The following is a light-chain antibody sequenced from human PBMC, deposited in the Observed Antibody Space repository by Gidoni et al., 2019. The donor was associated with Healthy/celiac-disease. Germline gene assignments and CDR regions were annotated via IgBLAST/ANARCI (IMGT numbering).Light chain of an antibody. CDR3: QQCSNWLDT. J-gene: IGKJ2*01. V-gene: IGKV3-11*01. CDR1: QRVSRY. CDR2: DAS. Sequence: EIVLTQSPATLSVSPGERATLSCRASQRVSRYLACYQQTPGQAPRLLLYDASIRATGIPARFSGSGSGTDFTLNISSLEPEDFAVYYCQQCSNWLDTFGQGTKLEIK.